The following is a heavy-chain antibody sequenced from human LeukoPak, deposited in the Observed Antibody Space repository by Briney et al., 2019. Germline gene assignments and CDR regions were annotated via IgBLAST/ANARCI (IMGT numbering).Heavy chain of an antibody. CDR1: GGSISSYY. Sequence: ETLSLTCTVSGGSISSYYWSWIRQPPGKGLEWVGRIKSKIDGGTADYAAPVEGRFSISRDDSKNTLYLQLNSLQTEDTAVYYCTTGIRGGEAFWGQGTLVTVSS. V-gene: IGHV3-15*01. D-gene: IGHD3-16*01. CDR3: TTGIRGGEAF. J-gene: IGHJ4*02. CDR2: IKSKIDGGTA.